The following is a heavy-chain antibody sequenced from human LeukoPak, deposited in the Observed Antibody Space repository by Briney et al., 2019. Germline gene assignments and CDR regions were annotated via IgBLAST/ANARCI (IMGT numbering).Heavy chain of an antibody. CDR1: GGSISSGGYY. Sequence: SETLSLTCTVSGGSISSGGYYWSWIRQPRGKGLEWIGYIYHSGSTYYNPSLKSRVTISVDRSKNQFSLKLSSVTAADTAVYYCARWGYSSAGWFDPWGQGTLVTVSS. CDR2: IYHSGST. D-gene: IGHD6-19*01. V-gene: IGHV4-30-2*01. J-gene: IGHJ5*02. CDR3: ARWGYSSAGWFDP.